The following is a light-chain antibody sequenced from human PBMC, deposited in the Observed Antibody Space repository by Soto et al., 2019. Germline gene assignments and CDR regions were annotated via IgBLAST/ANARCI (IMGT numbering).Light chain of an antibody. V-gene: IGKV3-20*01. J-gene: IGKJ2*01. CDR2: GAS. Sequence: EIVLTQSPGTLSLSPGERATLSCRASQSVTSSYLAWYQHKPGQAPRLVIYGASSRATGIPDRFSGSGSGTDFTLTISRLEPEDFAVYYCQQYGSSPPYTFGQGTKLEIK. CDR3: QQYGSSPPYT. CDR1: QSVTSSY.